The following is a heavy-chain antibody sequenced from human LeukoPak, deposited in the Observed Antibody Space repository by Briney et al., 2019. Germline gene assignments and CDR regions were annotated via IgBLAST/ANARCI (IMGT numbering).Heavy chain of an antibody. CDR2: IYYSGST. V-gene: IGHV4-59*01. CDR3: AREDSSHFDY. J-gene: IGHJ4*02. Sequence: SETLSLTCTVSGGSISSYYWSWIRQPPGKGPEWIGYIYYSGSTNYNPSLKSRVTISVDTSKNQFSLKLSSVTAADTAVYYCAREDSSHFDYWGQGTLVNVSS. CDR1: GGSISSYY. D-gene: IGHD3-22*01.